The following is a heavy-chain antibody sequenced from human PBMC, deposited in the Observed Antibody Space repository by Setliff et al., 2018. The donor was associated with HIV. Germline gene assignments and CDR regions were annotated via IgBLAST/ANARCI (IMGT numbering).Heavy chain of an antibody. V-gene: IGHV4-34*01. CDR3: ARNTFGSDSERLDS. D-gene: IGHD3-3*01. J-gene: IGHJ4*02. Sequence: SETLSLTCAVFGGSFTDIGGSFTDYYWIWIRQPPGKGLEWIGEINHSGSTHYNPSLKSRFTISVDTSKNQFSLKLSSVTAADTAVYYCARNTFGSDSERLDSWGQGTQVTVSS. CDR2: INHSGST. CDR1: GGSFTDIGGSFTDYY.